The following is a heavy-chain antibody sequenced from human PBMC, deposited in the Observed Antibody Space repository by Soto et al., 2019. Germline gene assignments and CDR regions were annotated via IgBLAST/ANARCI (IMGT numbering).Heavy chain of an antibody. Sequence: ASVKVSCKASGGTFSSYAISWVRQAPGQGLEWMGGIIPIFGTANYAQKFQGRVTITADESTSTAYMELSSLRSEDTAVYYCARVEDSDFWSGSSPVDVWGQGTTVTVSS. CDR2: IIPIFGTA. V-gene: IGHV1-69*13. J-gene: IGHJ6*02. CDR3: ARVEDSDFWSGSSPVDV. CDR1: GGTFSSYA. D-gene: IGHD3-3*01.